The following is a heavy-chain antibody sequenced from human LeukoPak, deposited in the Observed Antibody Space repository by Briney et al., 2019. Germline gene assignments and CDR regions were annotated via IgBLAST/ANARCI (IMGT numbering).Heavy chain of an antibody. CDR3: ARDDYGGRGEFDY. V-gene: IGHV3-74*01. J-gene: IGHJ4*02. Sequence: GRSLSLVCAASGFTFSSYWMHCVRQPPGKGLVWVSRINSVGSTTSYADSVKGRFTISRDNTKNTLYLQMNSLRAEDTAVYYCARDDYGGRGEFDYWGQGTLVTVSS. CDR1: GFTFSSYW. CDR2: INSVGSTT. D-gene: IGHD4-23*01.